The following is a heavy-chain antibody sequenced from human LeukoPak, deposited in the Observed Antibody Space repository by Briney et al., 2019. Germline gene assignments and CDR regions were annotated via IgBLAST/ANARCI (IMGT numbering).Heavy chain of an antibody. V-gene: IGHV3-23*01. CDR1: GFTLRSYA. Sequence: GGSLRLSWAASGFTLRSYAMSWVRQAPGRGLEWVSAISDSGGSTYYADSVKGRLTISRDNSKNSLYLQMNSLRAEDTALYYCGKDMYSSSWNFFDYWGRGTLVTVSS. CDR2: ISDSGGST. D-gene: IGHD6-13*01. CDR3: GKDMYSSSWNFFDY. J-gene: IGHJ4*02.